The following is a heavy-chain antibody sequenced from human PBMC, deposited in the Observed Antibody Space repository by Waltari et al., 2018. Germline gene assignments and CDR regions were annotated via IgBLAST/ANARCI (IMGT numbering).Heavy chain of an antibody. J-gene: IGHJ4*02. CDR3: ARGGSGSYWGRPFDY. CDR2: SNHSGST. CDR1: GWSFSGYY. V-gene: IGHV4-34*01. D-gene: IGHD1-26*01. Sequence: QVQLQQWGAGLLKPSEPLSLTCAVYGWSFSGYYWSCIRQPPGKGLEWIGESNHSGSTNYNPSLKSRVTISVDTSKNQFSLKLSSVTAADTAVYYCARGGSGSYWGRPFDYWGQGTLVTVSS.